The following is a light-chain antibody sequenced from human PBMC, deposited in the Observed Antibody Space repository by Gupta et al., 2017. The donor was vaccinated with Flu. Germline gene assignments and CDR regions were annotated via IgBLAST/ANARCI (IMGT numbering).Light chain of an antibody. J-gene: IGLJ3*02. CDR2: STN. CDR3: AAWDDYMNAEGV. CDR1: SSDIGSNT. V-gene: IGLV1-44*01. Sequence: QSVLTQPPSASGTPRQRVTISCSGSSSDIGSNTVNWYQQVPGTAPKLLIYSTNQRPSGVPDRFSGSKSGTSASLAISGLQSEDEGDYYCAAWDDYMNAEGVFGGGTKLTVL.